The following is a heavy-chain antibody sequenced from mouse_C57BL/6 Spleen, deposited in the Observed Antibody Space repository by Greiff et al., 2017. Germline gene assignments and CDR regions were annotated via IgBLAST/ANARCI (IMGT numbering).Heavy chain of an antibody. CDR2: FYPGSGST. V-gene: IGHV1-55*01. CDR1: GYTFTSYW. D-gene: IGHD1-1*01. Sequence: VQLQQSGAELVKPGASVKMSCKASGYTFTSYWITWVKQRPGQGLVWIGDFYPGSGSTNDNEKFKSKATLTVDTSSSTAYMRLRSLASADSAVYYCARWYYGSRPYWYFDVWGTGTTVTVSS. J-gene: IGHJ1*03. CDR3: ARWYYGSRPYWYFDV.